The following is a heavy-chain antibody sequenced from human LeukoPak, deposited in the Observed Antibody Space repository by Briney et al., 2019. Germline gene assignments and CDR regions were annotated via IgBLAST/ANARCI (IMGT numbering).Heavy chain of an antibody. CDR3: ARGPYCSSTSCYIGARNWFDL. CDR1: GYTFTSYG. D-gene: IGHD2-2*02. Sequence: ASVKVSCKASGYTFTSYGISWVRQAPRQGLEWMGWISAYNGNTNYAQKLQGRVTMTTDTSTSTAYMELRSLRSDDMAVYYCARGPYCSSTSCYIGARNWFDLWGQGTLVTVSS. CDR2: ISAYNGNT. V-gene: IGHV1-18*03. J-gene: IGHJ5*02.